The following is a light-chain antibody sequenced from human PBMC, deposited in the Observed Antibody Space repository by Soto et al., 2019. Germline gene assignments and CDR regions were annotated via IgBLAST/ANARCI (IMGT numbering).Light chain of an antibody. J-gene: IGKJ4*01. CDR1: QSISSY. CDR2: AAS. Sequence: DIQMTQSPSSLSASVGDRVTITCRASQSISSYLNWYQQKPGKAPKLLIYAASSLQSGVPSRFSGSGSGTDFTLTISSLQPEDFATYYCQQSYSTPPTFGGVNKVEI. CDR3: QQSYSTPPT. V-gene: IGKV1-39*01.